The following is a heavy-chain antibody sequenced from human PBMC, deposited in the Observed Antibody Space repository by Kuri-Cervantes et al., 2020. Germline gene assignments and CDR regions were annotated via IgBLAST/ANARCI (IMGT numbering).Heavy chain of an antibody. V-gene: IGHV4-38-2*01. CDR3: ARAFKPPVGLLRACAAFDI. Sequence: SETLSLTCAVSGYSISSGYYWGWIRQPPGKGLEWIGSIYHSGSTYYNPSLKSRVTISVDTSKNQFSLKLSSVTAADTAVYYCARAFKPPVGLLRACAAFDIWGQGTMVTVSS. CDR1: GYSISSGYY. D-gene: IGHD2-15*01. J-gene: IGHJ3*02. CDR2: IYHSGST.